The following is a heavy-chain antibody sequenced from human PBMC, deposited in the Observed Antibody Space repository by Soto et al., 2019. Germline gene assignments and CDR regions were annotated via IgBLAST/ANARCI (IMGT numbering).Heavy chain of an antibody. Sequence: EVQLVESGGGLVQPGGSLRLSCAGSGFTLSNPYIDWVRQAPGKGLEWVGRLRGKAQGYRTAYAASVKGRFTTSRDESKSLVYLHMISMKTEDTAVNYRFITTHQSDSWGYTRCFAYWGQGTLVTVSS. D-gene: IGHD3-22*01. V-gene: IGHV3-72*01. CDR2: LRGKAQGYRT. CDR1: GFTLSNPY. J-gene: IGHJ4*02. CDR3: FITTHQSDSWGYTRCFAY.